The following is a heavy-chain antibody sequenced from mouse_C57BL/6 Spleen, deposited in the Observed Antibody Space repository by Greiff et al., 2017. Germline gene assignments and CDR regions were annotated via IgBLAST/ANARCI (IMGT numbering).Heavy chain of an antibody. CDR1: GFSFNTYA. V-gene: IGHV10-1*01. CDR2: IRSKSNNYAT. Sequence: EVMLVESGGGLVQPKGSLKLSCAASGFSFNTYAMNWVRQAPGKGLEWVARIRSKSNNYATYYADSVKDRFTISRDDSESMLYLQMNNLKTEDTAMYYCVRTDTTGWYFDVWGTGTTVTVSS. CDR3: VRTDTTGWYFDV. D-gene: IGHD1-1*01. J-gene: IGHJ1*03.